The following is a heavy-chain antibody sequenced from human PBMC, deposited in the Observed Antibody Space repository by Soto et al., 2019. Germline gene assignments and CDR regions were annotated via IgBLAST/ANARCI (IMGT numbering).Heavy chain of an antibody. CDR3: ARGGLYYYDSSGYPI. CDR1: GFTVSSNY. J-gene: IGHJ3*02. D-gene: IGHD3-22*01. Sequence: EVQLVESGGGLIQPGGSLRLSCAASGFTVSSNYMSWVRQAPGKGLEWVSVIYSGGSTYYADSVKGRFTISRDNSKNTLYLQMNSLRAEDTAVYYCARGGLYYYDSSGYPIWGQGTMVTVSS. V-gene: IGHV3-53*01. CDR2: IYSGGST.